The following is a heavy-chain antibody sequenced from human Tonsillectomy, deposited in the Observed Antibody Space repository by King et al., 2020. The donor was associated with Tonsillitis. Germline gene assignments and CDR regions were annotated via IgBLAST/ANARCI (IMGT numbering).Heavy chain of an antibody. CDR1: GFTVSNNY. Sequence: EVQLVESGGGLVQPGGSLRLSCAASGFTVSNNYMSWVRQAPGKRLEWVSVIYSGGSTYYADSVKGRFTISRHNSKNTLYLQMNSLRAEDTAVYYCARDPFANDYGDYGGGGYWGQGTLVTVSS. V-gene: IGHV3-53*04. CDR2: IYSGGST. CDR3: ARDPFANDYGDYGGGGY. J-gene: IGHJ4*02. D-gene: IGHD4-17*01.